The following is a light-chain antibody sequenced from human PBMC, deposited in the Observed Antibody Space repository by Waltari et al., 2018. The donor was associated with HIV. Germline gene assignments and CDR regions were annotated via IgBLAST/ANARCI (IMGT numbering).Light chain of an antibody. CDR2: AVS. V-gene: IGLV2-14*03. CDR3: NSYTSSGTLV. Sequence: QSGLTQPASVSGSPGQSITIPCTGSSSDIGAYNYVSWSQQYPGKAPTLILYAVSNRPSGVSNRCSGSKSGNTASLTISGLQAEDEADYYCNSYTSSGTLVFGGGTRLTV. J-gene: IGLJ3*02. CDR1: SSDIGAYNY.